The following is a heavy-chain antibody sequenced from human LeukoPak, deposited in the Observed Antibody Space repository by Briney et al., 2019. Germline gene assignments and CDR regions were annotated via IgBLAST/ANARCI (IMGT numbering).Heavy chain of an antibody. Sequence: GASVTVSCKASGYTFTGYYMHWVRQAPGQGLEWMGWINPNSGGTNYAQKFQGRVTMTRDTSISTAYMELSRLRSDDTAVYYCARELLAVADGLDYWGQGTLVTVSS. CDR2: INPNSGGT. CDR3: ARELLAVADGLDY. J-gene: IGHJ4*02. CDR1: GYTFTGYY. V-gene: IGHV1-2*02. D-gene: IGHD6-19*01.